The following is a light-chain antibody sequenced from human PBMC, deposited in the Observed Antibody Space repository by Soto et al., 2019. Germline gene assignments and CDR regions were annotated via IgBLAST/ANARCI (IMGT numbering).Light chain of an antibody. V-gene: IGKV1-5*01. J-gene: IGKJ4*01. CDR3: QQYNSYSPT. CDR2: DAS. Sequence: DIQMTQSPSTLSASVGDRVTITCRASQSISSWLAWYQQKPGKALKLLIYDASSLESGVPTRFSGSGSGTEFTLTISSLQPDDFATYYCQQYNSYSPTFGGGTKVEIK. CDR1: QSISSW.